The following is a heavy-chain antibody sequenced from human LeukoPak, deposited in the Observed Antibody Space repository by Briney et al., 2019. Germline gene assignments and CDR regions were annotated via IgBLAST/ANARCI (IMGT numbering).Heavy chain of an antibody. CDR3: ARGRRDYDLWSGRDWFDP. CDR2: INWNGGST. CDR1: GFTFDDYG. J-gene: IGHJ5*02. V-gene: IGHV3-20*01. D-gene: IGHD3-3*01. Sequence: GGSLRLSCAASGFTFDDYGMSWVRQAPGKGLEWVSGINWNGGSTGYADSVKGRFTISRDNAKNSLYLQMNSLRAEDTALYHCARGRRDYDLWSGRDWFDPWGQGTLVTVSS.